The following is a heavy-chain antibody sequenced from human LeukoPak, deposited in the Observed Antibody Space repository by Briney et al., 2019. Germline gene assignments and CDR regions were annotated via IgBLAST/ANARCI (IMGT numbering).Heavy chain of an antibody. D-gene: IGHD6-13*01. V-gene: IGHV3-74*01. CDR1: GFTFSSYW. CDR3: EKGGYRSSWFFDY. CDR2: INSDGSST. J-gene: IGHJ4*02. Sequence: GGSLRLSCAASGFTFSSYWMHWVRQAPGKGLVWVSRINSDGSSTSYADSVKGRFTISRDNAKNTLYLQMNSLRAEDTAVYYCEKGGYRSSWFFDYGGQEPLVPFSS.